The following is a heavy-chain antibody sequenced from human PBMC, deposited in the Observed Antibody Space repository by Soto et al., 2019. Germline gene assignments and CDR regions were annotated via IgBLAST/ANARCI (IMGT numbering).Heavy chain of an antibody. V-gene: IGHV1-18*04. CDR2: ISTWNDGK. CDR3: ARLNSAYAVDY. D-gene: IGHD5-12*01. Sequence: RASVKVSCKASGYTFTSYGFSWVRQAPGQGPEWMGWISTWNDGKTDEQKFRDRVTMTTDTSTSTAYMELRSLRSDDTAVYYCARLNSAYAVDYWGQGTLVTVSS. CDR1: GYTFTSYG. J-gene: IGHJ4*02.